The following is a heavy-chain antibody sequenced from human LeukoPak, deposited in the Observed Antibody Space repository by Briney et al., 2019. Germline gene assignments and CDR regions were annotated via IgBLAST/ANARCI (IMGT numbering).Heavy chain of an antibody. CDR1: GFSFSYYW. V-gene: IGHV3-7*01. CDR2: SKEDGSGS. D-gene: IGHD2-15*01. J-gene: IGHJ4*02. Sequence: GGSLRLSCAASGFSFSYYWMSWVRQAPGKGLEWVANSKEDGSGSSYVDSVKGRFTISRDNAKNSLYLQMNSLRAEDTAVYYCAKGGVVGTRYYFDSWGQGTLVTVSS. CDR3: AKGGVVGTRYYFDS.